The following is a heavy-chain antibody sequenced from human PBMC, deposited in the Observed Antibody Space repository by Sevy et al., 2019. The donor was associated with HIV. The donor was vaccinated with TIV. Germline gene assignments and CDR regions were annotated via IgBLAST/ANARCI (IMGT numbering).Heavy chain of an antibody. CDR1: GDSVSGGNYY. V-gene: IGHV4-61*01. J-gene: IGHJ4*02. CDR3: ARGLFDY. CDR2: IYYSGST. Sequence: SEPLSLTCTVSGDSVSGGNYYWSWIRQPPGKGLEWIGYIYYSGSTNYNPSLKSRVTISIDTSKNQFSLRLTSVTAADTAVYYCARGLFDYWGQGTLVTVSP.